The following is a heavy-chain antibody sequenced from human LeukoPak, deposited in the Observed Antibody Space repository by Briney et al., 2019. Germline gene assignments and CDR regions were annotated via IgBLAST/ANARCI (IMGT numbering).Heavy chain of an antibody. CDR3: ARSDLGPNPDFFDY. V-gene: IGHV3-7*01. J-gene: IGHJ4*02. Sequence: PGGCLRLSCAAPRFTFSSYWISWVRQAPGKGLGWVPNIKQDGSEKYYVDSVKGRFTISRDNAKNSLYLQMNSLRAEDTAVYYCARSDLGPNPDFFDYWGQGTLVTVSS. CDR2: IKQDGSEK. D-gene: IGHD3-3*01. CDR1: RFTFSSYW.